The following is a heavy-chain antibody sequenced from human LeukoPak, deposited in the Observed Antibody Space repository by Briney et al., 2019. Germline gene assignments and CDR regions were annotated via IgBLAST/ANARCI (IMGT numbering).Heavy chain of an antibody. CDR2: ISGGGGST. J-gene: IGHJ4*02. CDR3: AKDLVTGSLDY. V-gene: IGHV3-23*01. CDR1: GITFSNHG. Sequence: GGTLRLSCALSGITFSNHGMNWVRQAPGKGLEWVSSISGGGGSTYYADSVKGRFTISRDNSKNTLYLQMNSLRAEDTAVYYCAKDLVTGSLDYWGQGTLVTVSS. D-gene: IGHD3-10*01.